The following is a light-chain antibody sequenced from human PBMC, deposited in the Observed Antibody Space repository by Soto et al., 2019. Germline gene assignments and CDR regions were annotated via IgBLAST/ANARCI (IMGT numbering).Light chain of an antibody. CDR1: NSDLGDYDY. J-gene: IGLJ1*01. Sequence: QSALTQPASVSGSPGQSIAISCTGANSDLGDYDYVSWYQQRPGEAPKLMIYDVSNRASGVSDRFSGSKSGNTASLTISGLQAEDEADYYCSSYTSSNASYVFGAGTKVTVL. V-gene: IGLV2-14*01. CDR2: DVS. CDR3: SSYTSSNASYV.